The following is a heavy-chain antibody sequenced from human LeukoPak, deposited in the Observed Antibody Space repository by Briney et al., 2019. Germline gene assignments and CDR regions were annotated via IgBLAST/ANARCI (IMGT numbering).Heavy chain of an antibody. Sequence: GGSLRLSCAASGFTVSNNYMTWVRQAPGKGLEWVSGIYSGGSTYYADSVRARFTISRDNSKNTVYLQLNSLRAEDTAVFYCARARDAYNEIDYWGRGTLVTVSS. CDR3: ARARDAYNEIDY. J-gene: IGHJ4*02. D-gene: IGHD5-24*01. V-gene: IGHV3-66*01. CDR2: IYSGGST. CDR1: GFTVSNNY.